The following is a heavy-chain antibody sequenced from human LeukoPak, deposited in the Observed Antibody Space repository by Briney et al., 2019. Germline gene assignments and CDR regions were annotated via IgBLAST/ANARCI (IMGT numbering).Heavy chain of an antibody. CDR2: ISYDGSNK. CDR3: AREVEGFDP. D-gene: IGHD2-15*01. J-gene: IGHJ5*02. V-gene: IGHV3-30-3*01. CDR1: GGTFSSYA. Sequence: SCKASGGTFSSYAMHWVRQAPGKGLEWVAVISYDGSNKYHADSVKGRFTISRDKSKNTLYLQMNSLRAEDTAVYYCAREVEGFDPWGQGTLVTVSS.